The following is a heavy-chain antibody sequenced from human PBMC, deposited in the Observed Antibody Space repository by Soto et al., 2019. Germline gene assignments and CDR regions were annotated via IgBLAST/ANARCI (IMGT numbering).Heavy chain of an antibody. V-gene: IGHV3-23*01. J-gene: IGHJ4*02. D-gene: IGHD6-6*01. CDR2: ISGNGGST. Sequence: GGSLRLSCAASGFTFSSYAMSWVRQAPGGGLEWVSIISGNGGSTYYAASVKGRFPISRDNTKNTLYLQMDSLTAEDTAVYYCAKGSEFSNSYTLDFDFWGQGALVTVSS. CDR3: AKGSEFSNSYTLDFDF. CDR1: GFTFSSYA.